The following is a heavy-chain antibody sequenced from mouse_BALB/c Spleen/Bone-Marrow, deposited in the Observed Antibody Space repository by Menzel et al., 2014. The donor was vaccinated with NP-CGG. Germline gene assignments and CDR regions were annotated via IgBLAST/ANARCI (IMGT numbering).Heavy chain of an antibody. J-gene: IGHJ4*01. CDR1: GYTFTSYY. CDR3: ARERRSRAMDY. V-gene: IGHV1S56*01. Sequence: QVQLQQSGPELVKPGASVRISCKASGYTFTSYYIHWVKQRPGQGLEWIGWIYPGNVNTKYNEKFKGKATLTADKSSSTAYMQLSSLTSEGSAVYFCARERRSRAMDYWGQGTSVTVSS. CDR2: IYPGNVNT.